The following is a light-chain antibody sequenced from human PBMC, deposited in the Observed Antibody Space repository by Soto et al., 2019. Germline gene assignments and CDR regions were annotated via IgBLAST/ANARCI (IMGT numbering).Light chain of an antibody. CDR3: QTWGTCSASVV. Sequence: QSVLTQSPSASASLGASVKLTCTLSSGHSNYAIAWHQQQPEKGPRYLMKVNSGGSHIKGDGIPDRVSGSSSGAERYLFISSLQSEDEADYYCQTWGTCSASVVFGGGTQLTVL. CDR2: VNSGGSH. V-gene: IGLV4-69*01. CDR1: SGHSNYA. J-gene: IGLJ7*01.